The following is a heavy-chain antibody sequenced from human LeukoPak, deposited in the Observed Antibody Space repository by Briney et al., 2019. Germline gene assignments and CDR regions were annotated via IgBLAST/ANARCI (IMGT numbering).Heavy chain of an antibody. V-gene: IGHV3-48*01. CDR2: ISSTSRTI. J-gene: IGHJ4*02. Sequence: GGSLRLSCAASGFTFSTYSMNWVRQAPGKGLEWVSYISSTSRTIYYADSVKGRFTISRDNAKKSLYLQMNSLRAEDTAVYYCAKDSQEGAVSGLWGQGTLVTVSS. CDR3: AKDSQEGAVSGL. CDR1: GFTFSTYS. D-gene: IGHD1-26*01.